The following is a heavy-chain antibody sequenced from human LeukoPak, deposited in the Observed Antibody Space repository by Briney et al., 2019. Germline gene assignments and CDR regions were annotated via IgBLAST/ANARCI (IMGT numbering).Heavy chain of an antibody. J-gene: IGHJ5*02. CDR2: INPNSGGT. D-gene: IGHD3-10*01. CDR1: GYTFTGYY. V-gene: IGHV1-2*04. Sequence: ASVKVSCKASGYTFTGYYMHWVRQAPGQGREWKGWINPNSGGTNYAQKCQGWVTMTRDTSISTAYMELSRLRSDDTAVYYCARDYYGSESYYRWFDPWGQGTLVTVSS. CDR3: ARDYYGSESYYRWFDP.